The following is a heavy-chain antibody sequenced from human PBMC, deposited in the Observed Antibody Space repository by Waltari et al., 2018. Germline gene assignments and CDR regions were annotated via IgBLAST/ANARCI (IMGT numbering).Heavy chain of an antibody. V-gene: IGHV3-7*01. CDR1: GFTFSNYW. Sequence: EVQMVESGGGLVQPGGSRRLPCAAPGFTFSNYWMAWVRQAPGKGLEWVANIKTDGSEEHYVDSVRGRFAISRDNAKNSVYLQMNSLTAEDTAVYYCARDVLGGHFDYWGQGTLVTVSS. D-gene: IGHD2-8*01. CDR3: ARDVLGGHFDY. J-gene: IGHJ4*02. CDR2: IKTDGSEE.